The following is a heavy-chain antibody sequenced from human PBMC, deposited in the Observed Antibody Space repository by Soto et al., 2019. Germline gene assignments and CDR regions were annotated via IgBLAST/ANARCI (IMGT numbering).Heavy chain of an antibody. CDR3: ARGPMAGSGWFDP. CDR2: VSADNVNT. Sequence: RASVKVSCKASGYTFTTYGISWVRQAPGQGLEWMGWVSADNVNTNYAQKIQGRVTMTTDTSTSTAYMELRSLRSDDTAVYYCARGPMAGSGWFDPWGQGTLVTVSS. CDR1: GYTFTTYG. V-gene: IGHV1-18*01. J-gene: IGHJ5*02. D-gene: IGHD3-10*01.